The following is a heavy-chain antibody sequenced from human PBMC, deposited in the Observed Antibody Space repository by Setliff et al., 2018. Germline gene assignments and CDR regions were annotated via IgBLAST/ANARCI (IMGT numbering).Heavy chain of an antibody. J-gene: IGHJ6*04. D-gene: IGHD6-19*01. Sequence: SETLSLTCTVSGASISSYYWSWIRQPPGKGLEWIGYIYYGGTTNYNPSLKSRVSISLDTSKSQFSLRLSSLTAADTAVYFCARLRKAVDGINFPRYMDVWGKGTTVTVSS. CDR2: IYYGGTT. V-gene: IGHV4-59*08. CDR1: GASISSYY. CDR3: ARLRKAVDGINFPRYMDV.